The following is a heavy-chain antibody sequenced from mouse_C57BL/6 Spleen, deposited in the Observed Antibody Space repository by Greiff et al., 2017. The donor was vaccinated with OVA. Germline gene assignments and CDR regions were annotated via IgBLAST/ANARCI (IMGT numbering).Heavy chain of an antibody. Sequence: QVQLQQPGTALVKPGASVQLSCTASGYTFTLSFMPWFPHRPVHCLEWIGNINPSNGGTNYNEKFKSQATLTVDKSSSTAYMQLSSLTSEDSAVYYCARDPYYDYDDGYAMDYWGQGTSVTVSS. CDR3: ARDPYYDYDDGYAMDY. CDR1: GYTFTLSF. CDR2: INPSNGGT. D-gene: IGHD2-4*01. J-gene: IGHJ4*01. V-gene: IGHV1-53*01.